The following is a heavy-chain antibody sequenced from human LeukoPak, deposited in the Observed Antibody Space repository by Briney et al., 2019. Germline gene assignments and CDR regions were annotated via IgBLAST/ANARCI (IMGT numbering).Heavy chain of an antibody. D-gene: IGHD2-15*01. V-gene: IGHV1-8*01. CDR3: ARESVYCSGGSCYSKRIDY. J-gene: IGHJ4*02. CDR2: MNPNSGNT. Sequence: ASVKVSCKASGYTFTSYDINWVRQATGQGLEWMRWMNPNSGNTGYAQKFQGRVTMTRNTSISTAYMELSSLRSEDTAVYYCARESVYCSGGSCYSKRIDYWGQGTLVTVSS. CDR1: GYTFTSYD.